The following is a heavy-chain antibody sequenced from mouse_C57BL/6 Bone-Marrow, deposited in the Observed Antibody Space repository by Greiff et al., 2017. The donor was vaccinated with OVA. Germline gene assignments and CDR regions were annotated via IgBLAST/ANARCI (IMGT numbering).Heavy chain of an antibody. J-gene: IGHJ3*01. CDR3: TTSCPSWFAY. CDR2: IDPENGDT. Sequence: EVQGVESGAELVRPGASVKLSCTASGFNIKDDYMHWVKQRPEQGLEWIGWIDPENGDTEYASKFQGKATITADTSSNTAYLQLSSLTSEDTAVYYCTTSCPSWFAYWGQGTLVTVSA. CDR1: GFNIKDDY. V-gene: IGHV14-4*01.